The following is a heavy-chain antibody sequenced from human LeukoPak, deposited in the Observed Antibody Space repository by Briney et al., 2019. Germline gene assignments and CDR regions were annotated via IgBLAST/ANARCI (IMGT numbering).Heavy chain of an antibody. D-gene: IGHD1-7*01. CDR2: INPNSGGT. CDR3: ARDAVTGTSNWFDP. V-gene: IGHV1/OR15-1*02. Sequence: ASVKVSCKASGYIFTDYYMHWVRQAPGQELGWMGRINPNSGGTNYAQKFQGRVTTTRDTSISTAYTELSSLRSEDTAVYYCARDAVTGTSNWFDPWGQGTLVTVSS. CDR1: GYIFTDYY. J-gene: IGHJ5*02.